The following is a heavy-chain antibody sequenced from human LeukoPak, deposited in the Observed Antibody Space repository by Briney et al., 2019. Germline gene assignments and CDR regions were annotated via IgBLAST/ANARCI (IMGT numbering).Heavy chain of an antibody. V-gene: IGHV3-48*03. CDR2: ISSSGSTK. Sequence: GGSLRLSCAASGFIFSSYEMKWVRQAPGKGLEWVSYISSSGSTKYYADSVKGRFTISRDNAKNSLYLQMNSLRAEDTAVYYCARGAAGYVGASSFDYWGQGTLVTVSS. CDR3: ARGAAGYVGASSFDY. D-gene: IGHD1-26*01. CDR1: GFIFSSYE. J-gene: IGHJ4*02.